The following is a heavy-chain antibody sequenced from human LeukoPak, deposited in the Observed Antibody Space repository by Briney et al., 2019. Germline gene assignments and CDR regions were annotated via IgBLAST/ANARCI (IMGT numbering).Heavy chain of an antibody. CDR1: GGSFSGYY. CDR3: AGGLAVAADAFDI. CDR2: INHGGST. V-gene: IGHV4-34*01. J-gene: IGHJ3*02. D-gene: IGHD6-19*01. Sequence: SETLSLTCGVYGGSFSGYYWSWIRQPPGKGLEWIGEINHGGSTNYTPSLKSRVTISVDTSKNQFSLKLSSVTAADTAVYYCAGGLAVAADAFDIWGQGTMVTVSS.